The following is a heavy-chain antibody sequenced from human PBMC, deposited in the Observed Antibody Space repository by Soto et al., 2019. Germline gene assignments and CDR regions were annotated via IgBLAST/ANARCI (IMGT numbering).Heavy chain of an antibody. Sequence: EVQLLESGGGLVQPGGSLRLSCAASGFTFSRYAMSWVRQAPGKGLEWVSAISGSGGSTYYADSVKGRFTISRHNSKNTLYLQMNSLRPEDTAVYYCAKVGYSSSSFGMDVWGQGTTVTVSS. CDR1: GFTFSRYA. J-gene: IGHJ6*02. CDR2: ISGSGGST. V-gene: IGHV3-23*01. D-gene: IGHD6-13*01. CDR3: AKVGYSSSSFGMDV.